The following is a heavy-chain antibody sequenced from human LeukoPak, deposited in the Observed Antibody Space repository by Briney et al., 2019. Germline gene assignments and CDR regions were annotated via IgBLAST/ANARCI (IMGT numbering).Heavy chain of an antibody. D-gene: IGHD4-23*01. CDR2: IRSKAYGGTT. CDR1: GFTFGDYA. V-gene: IGHV3-49*04. J-gene: IGHJ4*02. CDR3: TGTYGGNPQTDY. Sequence: GGSLRLSCTASGFTFGDYAMSWVRQAPGKGLEWVGFIRSKAYGGTTEYAACVKGRFTISRDDSKSIAYLQMNSLKTEDTALYYCTGTYGGNPQTDYWGQGTLVTVSS.